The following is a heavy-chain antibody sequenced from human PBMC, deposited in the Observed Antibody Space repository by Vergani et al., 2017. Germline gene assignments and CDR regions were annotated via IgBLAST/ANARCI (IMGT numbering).Heavy chain of an antibody. D-gene: IGHD6-19*01. CDR1: GESIRSGSHY. V-gene: IGHV4-39*02. Sequence: QVKLQESGPGLLKPSQTLSLTCTVSGESIRSGSHYWGWIRQPPGKGLEWIGSIYYSGSTYYNPSLKSRVTISVDTSKNQFSLKLSSVTAADTAVYYCARETRNRGEAVAGTRDAFDIWGQGTMVTVSS. J-gene: IGHJ3*02. CDR3: ARETRNRGEAVAGTRDAFDI. CDR2: IYYSGST.